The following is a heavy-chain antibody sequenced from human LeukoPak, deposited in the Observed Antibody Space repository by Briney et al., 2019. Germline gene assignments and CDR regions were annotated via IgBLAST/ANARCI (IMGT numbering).Heavy chain of an antibody. CDR2: IWYDGSNK. CDR1: GFTFSSYG. V-gene: IGHV3-33*06. J-gene: IGHJ4*02. Sequence: GRSLRLSCAASGFTFSSYGMHWVRQAPGKGLEWVAVIWYDGSNKYYADSVKGRSTISRDNSKNTLYLQMNSLRAEDTAVYYCAKGGGTATMVRGVIIGDYFDYWGQGTLVTVSS. CDR3: AKGGGTATMVRGVIIGDYFDY. D-gene: IGHD3-10*01.